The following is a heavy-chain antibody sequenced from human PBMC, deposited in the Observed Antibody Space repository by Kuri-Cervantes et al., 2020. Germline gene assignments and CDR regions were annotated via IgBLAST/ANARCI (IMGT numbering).Heavy chain of an antibody. V-gene: IGHV3-15*01. CDR1: GFTFSNAW. D-gene: IGHD2-15*01. Sequence: GGSLRLSCAASGFTFSNAWMSWVRQAPGKGLEWVGRIKTKTDGGTTDYAAPVKGRFTISRDDSKNTLYLQMNSLRAEDTAVYYCAKGTFGYCSGGSCYPFDYWGQGTLVTVSS. J-gene: IGHJ4*02. CDR3: AKGTFGYCSGGSCYPFDY. CDR2: IKTKTDGGTT.